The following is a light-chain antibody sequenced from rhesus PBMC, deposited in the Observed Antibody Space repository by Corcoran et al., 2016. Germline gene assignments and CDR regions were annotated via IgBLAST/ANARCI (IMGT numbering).Light chain of an antibody. Sequence: EIVLTQSPAFQSVTLKEKVTITCQASQSIGSSLHWYQQKPDQSPKLLIKYASQSISGGPSRFSGSGSGTDFNLTIISLEAEDAAAYYCQQSSSFPRTFGQGTKVEIK. J-gene: IGKJ1*01. CDR2: YAS. CDR1: QSIGSS. CDR3: QQSSSFPRT. V-gene: IGKV6-55*01.